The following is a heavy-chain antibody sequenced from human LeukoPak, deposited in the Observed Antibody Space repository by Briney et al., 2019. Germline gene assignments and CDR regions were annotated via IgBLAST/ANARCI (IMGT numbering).Heavy chain of an antibody. Sequence: GGSLRLSCAASGFRFDVYAMHWVRQAPGKGLEWVSGISWNSGTIAYADSVKGRFTISRDDAKSSLYLQMNSLRAEDTALYYCAKDIAPAVFYYMDVWGKGTTVIVSS. V-gene: IGHV3-9*01. J-gene: IGHJ6*03. CDR1: GFRFDVYA. CDR3: AKDIAPAVFYYMDV. CDR2: ISWNSGTI.